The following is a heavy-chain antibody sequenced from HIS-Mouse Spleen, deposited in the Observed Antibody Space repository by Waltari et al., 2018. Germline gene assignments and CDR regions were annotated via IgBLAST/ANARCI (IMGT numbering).Heavy chain of an antibody. CDR1: GGSISSSSYY. CDR2: IYYSGST. CDR3: AREIPYSSSWYDWYFDL. D-gene: IGHD6-13*01. Sequence: QLQLQESGPGLVKPSETLSLTCTVSGGSISSSSYYWGWIRQPPGKGLEWIGSIYYSGSTSYTPSLKGRVTISVATSKNQFSLKLSSVTAADTAVYYCAREIPYSSSWYDWYFDLWGRGTLVTVSS. V-gene: IGHV4-39*07. J-gene: IGHJ2*01.